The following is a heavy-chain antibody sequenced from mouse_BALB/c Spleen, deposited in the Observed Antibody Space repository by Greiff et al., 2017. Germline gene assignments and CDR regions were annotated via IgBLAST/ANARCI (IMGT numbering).Heavy chain of an antibody. Sequence: EVKLVESGGGLVQPGGSRKLSCAASGFTFSSFGMHWVRQAPEKGLEWVAYISSGSSTIYYADTVKGRFTISRDNPKNTLFLQMTSLRSEDTAMYYCAREGWLLPFAYWGQGTLVTVSA. CDR3: AREGWLLPFAY. CDR1: GFTFSSFG. D-gene: IGHD2-3*01. V-gene: IGHV5-17*02. CDR2: ISSGSSTI. J-gene: IGHJ3*01.